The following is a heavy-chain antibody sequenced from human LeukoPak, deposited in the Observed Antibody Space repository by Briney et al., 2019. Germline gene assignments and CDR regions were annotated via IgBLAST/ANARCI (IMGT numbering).Heavy chain of an antibody. D-gene: IGHD3-9*01. J-gene: IGHJ4*02. CDR3: ARGALYDDILTGIDY. CDR2: ISSSSSYI. CDR1: GFTFSSYS. Sequence: PGGSLGLSCAASGFTFSSYSMNWVRQAPGKGLAWVSSISSSSSYIYYAEAVKGRFSISRDNAKNSMYLQMNSLRAEDTAVYYCARGALYDDILTGIDYWGQGTLVTVSS. V-gene: IGHV3-21*01.